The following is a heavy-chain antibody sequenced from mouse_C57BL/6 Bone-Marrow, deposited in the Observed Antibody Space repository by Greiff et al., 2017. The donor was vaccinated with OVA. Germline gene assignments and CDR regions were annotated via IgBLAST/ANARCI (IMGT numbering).Heavy chain of an antibody. CDR1: GFTFSSYG. J-gene: IGHJ2*01. V-gene: IGHV5-6*01. CDR2: ISSGGSYT. Sequence: EVQLVESGGDLVKPGGSLKLSCAASGFTFSSYGMSWVRQTPDKRLEWVATISSGGSYTYYPDSVTGRFTISRDNAKNTLYLQMSSLKSEDTAMYYCASSNWDFDYWGQGTTLTVSS. D-gene: IGHD4-1*01. CDR3: ASSNWDFDY.